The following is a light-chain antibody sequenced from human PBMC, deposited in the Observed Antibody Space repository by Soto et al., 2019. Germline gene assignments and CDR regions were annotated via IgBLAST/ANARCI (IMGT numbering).Light chain of an antibody. CDR2: END. CDR3: ASYDAL. Sequence: QSALTQPASVSASPGQSITISCTGTNSNVGHFNLVSWYQQHPGKAPQLIIYENDKRPSWVSDRFSGSKSGSTASLTISGLQAEDEADYYCASYDALFGAGIKLTVL. V-gene: IGLV2-23*01. J-gene: IGLJ2*01. CDR1: NSNVGHFNL.